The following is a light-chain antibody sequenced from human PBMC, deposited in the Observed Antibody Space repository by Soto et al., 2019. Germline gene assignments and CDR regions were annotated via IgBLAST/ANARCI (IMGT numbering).Light chain of an antibody. J-gene: IGKJ1*01. CDR3: QQYGSPWT. CDR2: GAS. V-gene: IGKV3-20*01. Sequence: EIVMTQSPATLSVSPGERATLSCRASQSVSSNLAWYQQKVGQAPRLLIYGASSRATGIPDRFSGSGSGTDFTLTISRLEPEDFAVYYCQQYGSPWTFGQGTKV. CDR1: QSVSSN.